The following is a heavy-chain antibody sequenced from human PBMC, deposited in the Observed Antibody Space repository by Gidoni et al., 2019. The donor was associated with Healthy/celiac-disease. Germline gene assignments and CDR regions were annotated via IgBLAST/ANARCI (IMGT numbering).Heavy chain of an antibody. CDR2: IYYSGST. Sequence: QLQLQESCPGLVKPSETLSLTCTVSGGSITSSRYYWVWIRQPPGKGLEWLGSIYYSGSTNYNPSLKSRVTISVDTSKNQFSLKLSSVTAADTAVYYCARSSLGAFDIWGQGTMVTVSS. CDR3: ARSSLGAFDI. CDR1: GGSITSSRYY. J-gene: IGHJ3*02. V-gene: IGHV4-39*01.